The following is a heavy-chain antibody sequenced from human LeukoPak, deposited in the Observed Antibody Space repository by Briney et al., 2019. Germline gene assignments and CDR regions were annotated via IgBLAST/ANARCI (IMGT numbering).Heavy chain of an antibody. V-gene: IGHV1-69*01. J-gene: IGHJ3*02. Sequence: SVKVSCKASGGTFSSYAISWVRQAPGQGLEWMGGIIPIFGTANYAQKFQGRVTITADESTSTAYMELSSLRSEDTAVYYCASRAHCGGDCWENDAFDIWGQGTMVTVSS. D-gene: IGHD2-21*02. CDR1: GGTFSSYA. CDR3: ASRAHCGGDCWENDAFDI. CDR2: IIPIFGTA.